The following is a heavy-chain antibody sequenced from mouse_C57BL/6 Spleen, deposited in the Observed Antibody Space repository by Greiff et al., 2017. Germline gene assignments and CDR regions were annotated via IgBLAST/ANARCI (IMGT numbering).Heavy chain of an antibody. Sequence: VPLPPPVAALVRPGSSVQLSCKASGYTFPSYWMPWVKQRPIQGLEWIGNIDPSDSETHYTQKFKDKAPVTVDKSSSPAYMQLSSLTSADSAVYYCAIEETAQAEFDYWGQGTTLTVSS. D-gene: IGHD3-2*02. J-gene: IGHJ2*01. CDR2: IDPSDSET. CDR1: GYTFPSYW. V-gene: IGHV1-52*01. CDR3: AIEETAQAEFDY.